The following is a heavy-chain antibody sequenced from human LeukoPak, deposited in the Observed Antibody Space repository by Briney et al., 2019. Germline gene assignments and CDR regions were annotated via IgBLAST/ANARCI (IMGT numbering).Heavy chain of an antibody. D-gene: IGHD6-19*01. V-gene: IGHV3-7*01. J-gene: IGHJ4*02. Sequence: GGSLRLSSVAPGFNIRNHWMSWVRQTPGKGLEWVATMKEDGTEKDYVDAVQGRFTISRDNAMNSVYLQMSRLRAEDTAVYYRASSPDHQWQVLLYFDYWGQGALVSVSS. CDR3: ASSPDHQWQVLLYFDY. CDR1: GFNIRNHW. CDR2: MKEDGTEK.